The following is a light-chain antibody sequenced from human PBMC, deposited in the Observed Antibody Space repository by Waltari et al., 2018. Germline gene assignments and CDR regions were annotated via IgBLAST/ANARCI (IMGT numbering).Light chain of an antibody. J-gene: IGKJ4*01. CDR2: DAS. Sequence: IVVTQSPATLSVSLGERATLSCRASQSVRSNLACYQQKLGQAPRLLIYDASTRATVIPARFSGSGSGTEFTLTISSLQSEDFAVYYCQQYDNLTTVTFGGGTKVEIK. CDR1: QSVRSN. CDR3: QQYDNLTTVT. V-gene: IGKV3D-15*01.